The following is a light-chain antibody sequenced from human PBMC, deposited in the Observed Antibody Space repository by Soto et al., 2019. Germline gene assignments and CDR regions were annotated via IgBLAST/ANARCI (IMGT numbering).Light chain of an antibody. CDR3: XQYNNWPPIT. Sequence: EIVMTQSPATLSVSPGERATLSCRASQSVSSNLAWYQQKPGQAPRLLIYGASARATGIPARFSGSGSGTEFTLTISSLQSEDFAVYYCXQYNNWPPITFGQGTRLEIK. CDR1: QSVSSN. CDR2: GAS. J-gene: IGKJ5*01. V-gene: IGKV3-15*01.